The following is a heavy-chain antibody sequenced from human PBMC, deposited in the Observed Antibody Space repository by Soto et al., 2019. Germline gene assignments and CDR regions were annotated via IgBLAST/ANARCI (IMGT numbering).Heavy chain of an antibody. Sequence: GGSLRLSCAASGFTFSSYGMHWVRQAPGKGLEWVAVIWYDGSNKYYADSVKGRFTISRDNSKNTLYLQMNSLRAEDTAVYYCATGSSNTIAADANGGHWFDTWGQGTLVTVSS. CDR1: GFTFSSYG. CDR2: IWYDGSNK. V-gene: IGHV3-33*01. D-gene: IGHD6-13*01. CDR3: ATGSSNTIAADANGGHWFDT. J-gene: IGHJ5*02.